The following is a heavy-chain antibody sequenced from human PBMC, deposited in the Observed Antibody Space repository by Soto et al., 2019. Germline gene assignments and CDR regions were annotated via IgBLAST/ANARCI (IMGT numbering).Heavy chain of an antibody. J-gene: IGHJ6*03. Sequence: PSETLSLTCAVYGGSFTGYYWSWIRQPPGKGLEWVGEINHIGSTNYNPSLKSRVTISVDTSKNQFSLRLTSVTAADTAVYYCARGLRDCSGGSCSKLGYYYMDVWGKGTTVTVSS. V-gene: IGHV4-34*01. D-gene: IGHD2-15*01. CDR1: GGSFTGYY. CDR2: INHIGST. CDR3: ARGLRDCSGGSCSKLGYYYMDV.